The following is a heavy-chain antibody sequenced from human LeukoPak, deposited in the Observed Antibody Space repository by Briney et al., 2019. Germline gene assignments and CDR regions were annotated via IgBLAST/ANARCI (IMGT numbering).Heavy chain of an antibody. CDR2: INPNSGGT. J-gene: IGHJ4*02. V-gene: IGHV1-2*02. D-gene: IGHD3-22*01. Sequence: ASVKVSCKASGYTFIAYYMHWVRQAPGQGLEWMGWINPNSGGTNYAQKFQGRVTMTRDTSISTAYMELSRLRSDDTAVYYCATWEVNGYYYSYWGQGTLVTVSS. CDR1: GYTFIAYY. CDR3: ATWEVNGYYYSY.